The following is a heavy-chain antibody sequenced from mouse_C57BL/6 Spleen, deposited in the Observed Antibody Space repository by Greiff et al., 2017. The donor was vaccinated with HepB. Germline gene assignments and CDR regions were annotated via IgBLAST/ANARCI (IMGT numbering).Heavy chain of an antibody. D-gene: IGHD1-1*01. CDR2: IYPGSGST. J-gene: IGHJ3*01. CDR1: GYTFTSYW. V-gene: IGHV1-55*01. CDR3: AREGDYYGSSYVFAY. Sequence: QVHVKQPGAELVKPGASVKMSCKASGYTFTSYWITWVKQRPGQGLEWIGDIYPGSGSTNYNEKFKSKATLTVDTSSSTAYMQLSSLTSEDSAVYYCAREGDYYGSSYVFAYWGQGTLVTVSA.